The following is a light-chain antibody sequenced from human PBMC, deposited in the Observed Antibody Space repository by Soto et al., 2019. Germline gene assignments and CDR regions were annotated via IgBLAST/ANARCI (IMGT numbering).Light chain of an antibody. J-gene: IGLJ1*01. CDR1: SSDVGGYNY. CDR2: EVS. V-gene: IGLV2-14*01. Sequence: QSALTQPASVSGSPGQSITISCTGISSDVGGYNYVSWYQQHPGKAPKLMIYEVSNRPSGVSNRFSGSKSGNTASLTISGLQAEDEADYYCSSHTSSSTRYVFRTGTKLTVL. CDR3: SSHTSSSTRYV.